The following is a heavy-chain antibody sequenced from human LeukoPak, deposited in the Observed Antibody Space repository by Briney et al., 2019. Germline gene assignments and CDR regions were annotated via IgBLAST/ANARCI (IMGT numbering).Heavy chain of an antibody. Sequence: SETLSLTGKVPGYHIGLDYYGVWIRQAPGRALQWIGGFHRGRIQYNSALKSRVTISIDSSKNQFSLRMWPVTAADTAFYFCARAPSSYESGNGYPNLGWLDPWGQGALVTVSS. V-gene: IGHV4-38-2*02. J-gene: IGHJ5*02. D-gene: IGHD5-24*01. CDR1: GYHIGLDYY. CDR3: ARAPSSYESGNGYPNLGWLDP. CDR2: FHRGRI.